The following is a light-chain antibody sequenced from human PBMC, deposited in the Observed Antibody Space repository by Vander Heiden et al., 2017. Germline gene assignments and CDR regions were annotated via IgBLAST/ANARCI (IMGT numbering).Light chain of an antibody. CDR3: QQHSNWPQDT. Sequence: EIVLTQSPATLSLSPGERATLSCRASQSVSSYLAWYQQKPGQAPRLLIYDASNRATGIPARFSGSGYGTDFTLTISSLEPEDFAVYYCQQHSNWPQDTFGGGTKVEIK. CDR1: QSVSSY. J-gene: IGKJ4*01. CDR2: DAS. V-gene: IGKV3-11*01.